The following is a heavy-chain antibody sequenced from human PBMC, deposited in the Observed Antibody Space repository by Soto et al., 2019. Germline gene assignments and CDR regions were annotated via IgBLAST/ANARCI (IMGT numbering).Heavy chain of an antibody. V-gene: IGHV3-23*01. CDR3: AKGIAAAGVDY. D-gene: IGHD6-13*01. CDR1: GFTFSSYA. J-gene: IGHJ4*02. CDR2: ISGSGGST. Sequence: GESLKISCAASGFTFSSYAMSWVRQAPGKGLEWVSAISGSGGSTYYADSVKGRFTISRDNSKNTLYLQMNSLRAEDTAVYYCAKGIAAAGVDYWGQGTLVTVSS.